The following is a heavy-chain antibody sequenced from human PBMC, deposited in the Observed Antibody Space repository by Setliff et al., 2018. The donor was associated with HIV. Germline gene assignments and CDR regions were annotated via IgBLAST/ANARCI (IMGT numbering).Heavy chain of an antibody. V-gene: IGHV1-45*02. CDR3: ARLGSGWSDSYDYATDI. J-gene: IGHJ6*02. CDR2: ITPFNGNT. CDR1: GYTFTYRY. Sequence: ASVKVSCKASGYTFTYRYLHWVRQAPGQALEWMGWITPFNGNTNYAQKFQDRVTITRDRSMSTAYMELRSLRSDDTAMYFCARLGSGWSDSYDYATDIWGQGTTVTVS. D-gene: IGHD6-19*01.